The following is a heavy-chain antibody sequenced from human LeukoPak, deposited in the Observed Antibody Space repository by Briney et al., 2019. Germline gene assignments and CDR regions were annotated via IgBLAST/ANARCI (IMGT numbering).Heavy chain of an antibody. CDR1: GFTFSNPW. D-gene: IGHD5-24*01. CDR3: VRGDDIGKHPTRAYYFDI. CDR2: TGLESVHT. J-gene: IGHJ4*02. Sequence: PGGSLRLSCVGSGFTFSNPWMHWVRQAPGKGLEWVSTTGLESVHTLCADSVQGRFTVSRDNSRNTLDLQMDNLTVDDTAIYYCVRGDDIGKHPTRAYYFDIWGQGTLVSVSS. V-gene: IGHV3-21*04.